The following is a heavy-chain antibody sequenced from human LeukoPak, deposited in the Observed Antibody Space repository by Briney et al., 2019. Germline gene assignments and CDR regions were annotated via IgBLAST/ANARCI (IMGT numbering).Heavy chain of an antibody. V-gene: IGHV1-18*01. CDR2: ISAYNGNT. Sequence: ASVKVSCKASGYTFTSYGISWVRQAPGQGLEWMGWISAYNGNTNYAQKPQGRVTMTTDTSTSTAYMERRSLRSDDTAVYYCARASTVVTPGSDFDYWGQGTLVTVSS. D-gene: IGHD4-23*01. CDR1: GYTFTSYG. CDR3: ARASTVVTPGSDFDY. J-gene: IGHJ4*02.